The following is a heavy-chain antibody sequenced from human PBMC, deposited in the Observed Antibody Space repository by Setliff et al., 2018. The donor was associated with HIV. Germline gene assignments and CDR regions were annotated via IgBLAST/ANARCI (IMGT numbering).Heavy chain of an antibody. CDR2: INPKSGGT. CDR3: ARGPGSSLYYYMDV. V-gene: IGHV1-2*02. D-gene: IGHD6-13*01. J-gene: IGHJ6*03. Sequence: ASVKVSCKSSGYTVTGYYMHWLRQAPGQGLEWMGWINPKSGGTNYAQKFQGRVTMTRDTSISTSYMELSRLRSDDTAVYYCARGPGSSLYYYMDVWGKGTTVTVSS. CDR1: GYTVTGYY.